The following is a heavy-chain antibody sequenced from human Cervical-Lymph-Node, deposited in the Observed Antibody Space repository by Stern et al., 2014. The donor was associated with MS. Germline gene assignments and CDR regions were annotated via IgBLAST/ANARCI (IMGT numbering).Heavy chain of an antibody. CDR3: ARDYSALDS. V-gene: IGHV1-69*14. CDR1: GGTFGNYG. D-gene: IGHD2-15*01. J-gene: IGHJ5*01. Sequence: QDQLVQSGPEVKKPGSSVKVSCKASGGTFGNYGITWVRQAPGQGLEWMGGIIPILATANYAQKFQGRVTISADKSTSTVYMELSSLRGEDTAIYYCARDYSALDSWGQGTLVTVSS. CDR2: IIPILATA.